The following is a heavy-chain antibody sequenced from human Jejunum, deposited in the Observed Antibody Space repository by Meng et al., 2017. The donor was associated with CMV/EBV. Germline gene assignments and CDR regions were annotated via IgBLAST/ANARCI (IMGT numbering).Heavy chain of an antibody. CDR2: VYYDGGST. CDR3: ARVPAELGSSSSSYYFDS. J-gene: IGHJ4*02. D-gene: IGHD6-13*01. V-gene: IGHV4-59*01. CDR1: SYF. Sequence: SYFRPWIRPPPGKGLEWLGYVYYDGGSTNYHPSLKSRVTISVDSPENQFSLKLTSVTAADTAVYYCARVPAELGSSSSSYYFDSWGQGTLVTVSS.